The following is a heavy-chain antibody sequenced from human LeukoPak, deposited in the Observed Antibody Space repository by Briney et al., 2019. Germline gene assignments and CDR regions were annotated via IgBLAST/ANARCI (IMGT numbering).Heavy chain of an antibody. CDR3: ARGCVVVPAAMKSNYYYMDV. Sequence: SVKVSCKAFGYTFTNYRLHWVRQAPGQGLEWMGGIIPIVGTANYAQKFQGRVTITTDESTSTAYMELSSLRSEDTAVYYCARGCVVVPAAMKSNYYYMDVWGKGTTVTVSS. V-gene: IGHV1-69*05. CDR1: GYTFTNYR. J-gene: IGHJ6*03. D-gene: IGHD2-2*01. CDR2: IIPIVGTA.